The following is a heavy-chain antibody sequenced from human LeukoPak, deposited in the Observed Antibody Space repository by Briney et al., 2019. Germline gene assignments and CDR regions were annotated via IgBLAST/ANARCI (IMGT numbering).Heavy chain of an antibody. J-gene: IGHJ4*02. CDR2: ISTNGGST. V-gene: IGHV3-64*01. CDR1: GFTFSSYA. D-gene: IGHD5-24*01. CDR3: ARGWLQLRYFDY. Sequence: GGSLRLSCAASGFTFSSYAMHWVRQAPGKGLEYVSAISTNGGSTYYANSVKGRFTISRDNSKNTLYLQIGSLRAEDMAVYYCARGWLQLRYFDYWGQGTLVTVSS.